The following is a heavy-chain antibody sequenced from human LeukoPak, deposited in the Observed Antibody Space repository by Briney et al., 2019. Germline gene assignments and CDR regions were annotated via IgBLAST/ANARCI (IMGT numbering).Heavy chain of an antibody. CDR2: IYHSGST. CDR1: GYSISSGYY. J-gene: IGHJ4*02. V-gene: IGHV4-38-2*02. D-gene: IGHD3-22*01. CDR3: ARDRHEYYYDSSGYYGY. Sequence: PSETLSLTCTVSGYSISSGYYWGWIRQPPGKGLEWIGSIYHSGSTYYNPSLKSRVTISVDTSKNQFSLKLSSVTAADTAVYYCARDRHEYYYDSSGYYGYWGQGTLVTVSS.